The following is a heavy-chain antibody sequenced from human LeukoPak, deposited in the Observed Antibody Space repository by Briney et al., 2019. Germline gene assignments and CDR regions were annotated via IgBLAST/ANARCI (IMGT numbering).Heavy chain of an antibody. J-gene: IGHJ5*02. CDR3: ARDKRITMVRGVITTNWFDP. D-gene: IGHD3-10*01. CDR2: ISSSGSTI. CDR1: GFTFSSYE. Sequence: PGGALRLSCAASGFTFSSYEMNWVRHAPGKGRELVSYISSSGSTIYYADSVKGRFTISRDNAKNSLYLQMNSLRAEDTAVYYCARDKRITMVRGVITTNWFDPWGQGTLVTVSS. V-gene: IGHV3-48*03.